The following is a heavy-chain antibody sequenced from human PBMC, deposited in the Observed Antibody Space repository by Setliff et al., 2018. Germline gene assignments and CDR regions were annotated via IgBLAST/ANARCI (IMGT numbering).Heavy chain of an antibody. CDR3: AKGPRYDSSYYFDY. J-gene: IGHJ4*02. Sequence: GGSLRLSCAASGFAFSTYSMNWVRQAPGKGLEWVSTISSSSSYIYYADSVKGRFTISRDNAKNSLYLQMNSLRAEDTALYYCAKGPRYDSSYYFDYWGQGTLVTVSS. D-gene: IGHD6-6*01. CDR1: GFAFSTYS. V-gene: IGHV3-21*04. CDR2: ISSSSSYI.